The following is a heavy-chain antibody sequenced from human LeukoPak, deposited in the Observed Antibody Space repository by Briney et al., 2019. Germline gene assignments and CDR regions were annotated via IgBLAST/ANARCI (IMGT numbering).Heavy chain of an antibody. CDR2: ISSSSSYI. Sequence: GGSLRLSCAASGFTFSSYSMNWVRQAPGKGLEWVSSISSSSSYIYYADSVKGRFTISRDNAKNSLYLQVNSLRAEDTAVYYCAKGTRLGYSGYDYYFDYWGQGTLVTVSS. CDR1: GFTFSSYS. J-gene: IGHJ4*02. V-gene: IGHV3-21*01. CDR3: AKGTRLGYSGYDYYFDY. D-gene: IGHD5-12*01.